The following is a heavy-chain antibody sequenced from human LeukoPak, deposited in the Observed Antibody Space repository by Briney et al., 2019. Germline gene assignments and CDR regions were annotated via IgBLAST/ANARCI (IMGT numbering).Heavy chain of an antibody. V-gene: IGHV2-5*02. D-gene: IGHD6-19*01. CDR3: AHRRSIAVAGTGFDY. Sequence: SGPTLVKPTQTLTLTCTFSGFSLSTSGVGVGWIRQPPGKALEWLALIYWDDDKRYRPSLKSRLTITKDTSKNQVVLTMTNMDPVDTATYYCAHRRSIAVAGTGFDYWGQGTLVTVSS. CDR2: IYWDDDK. CDR1: GFSLSTSGVG. J-gene: IGHJ4*02.